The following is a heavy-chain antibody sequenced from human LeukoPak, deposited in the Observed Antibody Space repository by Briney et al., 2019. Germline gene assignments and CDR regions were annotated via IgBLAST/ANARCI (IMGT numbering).Heavy chain of an antibody. D-gene: IGHD2-15*01. CDR2: ISSNGAYT. CDR3: VKSRDYCSGGSCYAFDY. Sequence: GGSLRLSCSASGFTLSSYAMYWVRQAPGKGLEYVSGISSNGAYTYSADSVKGRFTISRDNSKNTLYLHMSSLRTEDTAVYYCVKSRDYCSGGSCYAFDYWGQGTLVTVSS. J-gene: IGHJ4*02. CDR1: GFTLSSYA. V-gene: IGHV3-64D*06.